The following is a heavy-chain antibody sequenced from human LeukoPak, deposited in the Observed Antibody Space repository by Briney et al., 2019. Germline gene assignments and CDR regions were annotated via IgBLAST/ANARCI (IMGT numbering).Heavy chain of an antibody. Sequence: GGSLRLSCAASGLTLSTYAMTWVRQAPGKGLEWVSAISGSGGSTYYADSVKGRFTISRDNSKNTLYLQMNSLRAEDTAVYYCAKDQVGYWGSPLFDYWGQGTLVTVSS. V-gene: IGHV3-23*01. D-gene: IGHD7-27*01. CDR3: AKDQVGYWGSPLFDY. CDR2: ISGSGGST. J-gene: IGHJ4*02. CDR1: GLTLSTYA.